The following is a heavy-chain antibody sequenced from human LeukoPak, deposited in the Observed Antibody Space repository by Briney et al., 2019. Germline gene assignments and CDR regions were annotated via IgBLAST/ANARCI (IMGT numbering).Heavy chain of an antibody. J-gene: IGHJ4*02. CDR1: GYTFTSYY. D-gene: IGHD3-16*02. Sequence: ASVKVSCKASGYTFTSYYMHWVRQAPGQGLEWMGIINPSGGSTSYAQKFQGRVTMTRDMSTSTVYMELSSLRSEDTAVYYCARGRRPAGLSAHYYFDSWGQGTLVPVSS. V-gene: IGHV1-46*01. CDR2: INPSGGST. CDR3: ARGRRPAGLSAHYYFDS.